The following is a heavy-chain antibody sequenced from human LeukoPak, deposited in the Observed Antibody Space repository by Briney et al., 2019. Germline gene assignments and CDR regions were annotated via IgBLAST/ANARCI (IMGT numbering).Heavy chain of an antibody. CDR3: ARGAGGYCGGDCYWDY. CDR2: MNPNSGNT. V-gene: IGHV1-8*01. Sequence: GASVKVSCKASGYTFTSYDINWVRQATGQGLEWMRWMNPNSGNTGYAQKFQGRVTMTRNTSISTAYMELSSLRSEDTAVYYCARGAGGYCGGDCYWDYWGQGTLVTVSS. D-gene: IGHD2-21*02. CDR1: GYTFTSYD. J-gene: IGHJ4*02.